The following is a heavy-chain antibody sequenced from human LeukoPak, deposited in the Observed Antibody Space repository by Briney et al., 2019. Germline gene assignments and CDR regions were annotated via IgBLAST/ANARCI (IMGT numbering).Heavy chain of an antibody. CDR3: ATDISTHYFGS. J-gene: IGHJ4*02. Sequence: PGRSLRLSCAASGISFRSYGMHWVRQAPGKGLEWVTFIWYDASNKYYAEFVKGRFTISRDNSRNTVFLQMNSLRAEDTAIYYCATDISTHYFGSWGQGTLVTVSS. D-gene: IGHD3-9*01. CDR2: IWYDASNK. CDR1: GISFRSYG. V-gene: IGHV3-33*01.